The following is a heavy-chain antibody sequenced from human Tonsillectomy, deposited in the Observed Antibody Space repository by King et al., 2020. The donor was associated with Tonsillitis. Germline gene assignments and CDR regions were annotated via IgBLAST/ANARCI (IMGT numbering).Heavy chain of an antibody. V-gene: IGHV3-33*05. CDR1: GFPFSSYG. J-gene: IGHJ4*02. D-gene: IGHD2-2*02. CDR2: ISYDGTNK. Sequence: VQLVESGGGVVQPGRSLRLSCETSGFPFSSYGMHWVRQAPGKGLEWVATISYDGTNKHHTDYVKGRFTISRDNSKNTMYLQMNSLRAEDTAVYYCARERLYNVEWGIDHWGQGTLVTVAS. CDR3: ARERLYNVEWGIDH.